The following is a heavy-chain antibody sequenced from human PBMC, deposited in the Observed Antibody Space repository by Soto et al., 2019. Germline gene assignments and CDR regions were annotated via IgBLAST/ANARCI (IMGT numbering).Heavy chain of an antibody. D-gene: IGHD1-26*01. Sequence: QVQLQQSGPGLVKPSQTLSLTCAISGDSVFTNGVAWNWLRQSPSRGLAWLWRDYYRSKWSNDYAVSVKSRITINLDTSKNQFCLQLNSVSPEYTAVYYCARGRHSGFDFWGQGTLVTVSS. CDR1: GDSVFTNGVA. J-gene: IGHJ4*02. CDR2: DYYRSKWSN. CDR3: ARGRHSGFDF. V-gene: IGHV6-1*01.